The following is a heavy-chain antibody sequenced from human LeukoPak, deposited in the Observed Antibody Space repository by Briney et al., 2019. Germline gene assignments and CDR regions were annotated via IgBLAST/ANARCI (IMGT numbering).Heavy chain of an antibody. CDR3: ARDWYSGSDY. V-gene: IGHV4-39*07. CDR1: GGSISSSSYY. Sequence: SETLSLTCTVYGGSISSSSYYWGWIRQPPGKGLEWIGSIYYSGSTYYTPSLKSRVTISVDTSKNQFSLKLSSVTAADTAVYYCARDWYSGSDYWGQGTLVTVSS. D-gene: IGHD1-26*01. J-gene: IGHJ4*02. CDR2: IYYSGST.